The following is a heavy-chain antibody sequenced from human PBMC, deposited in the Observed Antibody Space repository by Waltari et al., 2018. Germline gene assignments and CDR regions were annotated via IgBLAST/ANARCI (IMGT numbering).Heavy chain of an antibody. CDR2: INHSGST. D-gene: IGHD3-3*01. J-gene: IGHJ6*02. Sequence: QVQLQQWGAGLLKPSETLSLTCAVYGGSFSGYYWSWIRQPPGKGLEWIVEINHSGSTNYNPSLKSRVTISVDTSKNQFSLKLSSVTAADTAVYYCARGLRFLEWLKRYYGMDVWGQGTTVTVSS. V-gene: IGHV4-34*01. CDR3: ARGLRFLEWLKRYYGMDV. CDR1: GGSFSGYY.